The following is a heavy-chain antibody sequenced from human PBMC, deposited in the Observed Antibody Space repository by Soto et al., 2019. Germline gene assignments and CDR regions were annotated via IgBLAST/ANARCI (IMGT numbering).Heavy chain of an antibody. J-gene: IGHJ4*02. CDR3: AKETYYHDSTGLDVYDY. D-gene: IGHD3-22*01. V-gene: IGHV3-30*18. CDR1: GSIFSSYG. Sequence: GGSLRLSCAVSGSIFSSYGMHWVRQAPGKGLEWVAVTSYDGRNNNYADSVRGRFTISRDNSKSTLYLQMNSLRPEDTAVYYCAKETYYHDSTGLDVYDYWGQGTPVTVSS. CDR2: TSYDGRNN.